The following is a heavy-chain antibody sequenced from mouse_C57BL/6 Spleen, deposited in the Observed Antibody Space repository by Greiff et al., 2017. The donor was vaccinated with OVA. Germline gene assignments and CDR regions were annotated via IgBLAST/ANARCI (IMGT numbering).Heavy chain of an antibody. D-gene: IGHD1-1*01. V-gene: IGHV1-9*01. CDR3: ARPYGSRGY. CDR2: ILPGSGST. Sequence: QVQLQQSGAELMKPGASVKLSCKATGYTFTGYWIEWVKQRPGHGLEWIGEILPGSGSTNYNEKFKGKATFTADTSSDASYRQRSILTAKDSAICYSARPYGSRGYWGQGTTLTVSS. CDR1: GYTFTGYW. J-gene: IGHJ2*01.